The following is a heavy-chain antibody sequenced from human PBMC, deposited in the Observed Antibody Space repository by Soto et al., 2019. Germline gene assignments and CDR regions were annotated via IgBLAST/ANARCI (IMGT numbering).Heavy chain of an antibody. V-gene: IGHV4-4*02. D-gene: IGHD3-10*01. Sequence: SETLSLTCAVSGGSISSSNWWSWVRQPPGKGLEWIGEIYHSGSTNYNPSLKSRVTISVDKSKNQFSLKLSSVTAADTAVYYCARSITLVRGVNLNLFDYWGQGTLVTVS. CDR2: IYHSGST. CDR1: GGSISSSNW. J-gene: IGHJ5*01. CDR3: ARSITLVRGVNLNLFDY.